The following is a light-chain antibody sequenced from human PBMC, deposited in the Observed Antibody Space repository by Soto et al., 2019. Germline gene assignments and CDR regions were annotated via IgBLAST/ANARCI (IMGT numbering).Light chain of an antibody. CDR3: KQYST. V-gene: IGKV1-39*01. Sequence: DIQMTQSPSSLSASVGDRVTITCRASQSISSNLNWYQQKPGKAPKLLICAAICLEGGVPSRFSGSESGTEFTLIISRLQPDDFGHHNYKQYSTFGEGTKVDIK. CDR2: AAI. CDR1: QSISSN. J-gene: IGKJ4*02.